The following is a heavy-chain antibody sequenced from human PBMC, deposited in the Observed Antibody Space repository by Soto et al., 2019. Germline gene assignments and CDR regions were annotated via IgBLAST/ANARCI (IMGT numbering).Heavy chain of an antibody. CDR1: AYTFSDSY. Sequence: ASVKVSCKASAYTFSDSYIHWVRQAPGQGLEWMGWINPKNGDTKYAQKFQGRVTMTRDTSINTAYMELSRLTSDDTAVYYCARSYSGYDWSVDYWGQGTLVTVSS. J-gene: IGHJ4*02. CDR3: ARSYSGYDWSVDY. D-gene: IGHD5-12*01. CDR2: INPKNGDT. V-gene: IGHV1-2*02.